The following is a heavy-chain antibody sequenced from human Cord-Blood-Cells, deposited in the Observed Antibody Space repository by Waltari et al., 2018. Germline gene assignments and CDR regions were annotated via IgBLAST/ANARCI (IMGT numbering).Heavy chain of an antibody. Sequence: QVQLVQSGAEVKKPGASVKVSCKASGYTFTGYYMHWVRHAPGHGLEWMGWINPNSGGTNYAQKFQGRVTMTRDTSISTAYMELSRLRSDDTAVYYCARVRDDFWSGYYANWFDPWGQGTLVTVSS. CDR1: GYTFTGYY. D-gene: IGHD3-3*01. V-gene: IGHV1-2*02. J-gene: IGHJ5*02. CDR2: INPNSGGT. CDR3: ARVRDDFWSGYYANWFDP.